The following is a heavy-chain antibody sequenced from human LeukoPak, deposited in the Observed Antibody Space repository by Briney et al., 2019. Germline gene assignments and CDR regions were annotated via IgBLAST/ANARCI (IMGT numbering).Heavy chain of an antibody. Sequence: SETLSLTCGVSGGSISSTNWWSWVRQPPGQGLEWIGEISLAGRTNYNPSLKSRVTISVDTSKNQFSLKLSSVTAADTAVYYCASGKYTMIVVEGFDYWGQGTLVTVSS. CDR3: ASGKYTMIVVEGFDY. D-gene: IGHD3-22*01. CDR2: ISLAGRT. CDR1: GGSISSTNW. V-gene: IGHV4-4*02. J-gene: IGHJ4*02.